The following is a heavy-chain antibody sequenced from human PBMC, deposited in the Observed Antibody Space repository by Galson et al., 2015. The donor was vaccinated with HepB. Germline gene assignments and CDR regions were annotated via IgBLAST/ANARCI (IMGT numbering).Heavy chain of an antibody. CDR1: GGSFSGYY. V-gene: IGHV4-34*01. D-gene: IGHD1-1*01. J-gene: IGHJ4*02. CDR3: ASRIVVTGRIIDY. Sequence: TLSLTCAVYGGSFSGYYWSWIRQPPGKGLEWIGEINHSGSTNYNPSLKSRVTISVDTSKNQFSLKLSSVTAADTAVYYCASRIVVTGRIIDYWGQGTLVTVSS. CDR2: INHSGST.